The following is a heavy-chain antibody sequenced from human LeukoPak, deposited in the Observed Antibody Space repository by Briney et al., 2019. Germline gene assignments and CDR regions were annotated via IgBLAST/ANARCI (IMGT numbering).Heavy chain of an antibody. CDR3: ARVRIAGHYDILVRIDAFDI. CDR2: ISSSSSHI. J-gene: IGHJ3*02. Sequence: PGGSLRLSCAASGFTFSGYSMNWVRQAPGKGLEWVSSISSSSSHIYYADSVKGRFTISRDNAKNSLYLQMNSLRAEDTAVYYCARVRIAGHYDILVRIDAFDIWGQGTMVTVSS. V-gene: IGHV3-21*01. CDR1: GFTFSGYS. D-gene: IGHD3-9*01.